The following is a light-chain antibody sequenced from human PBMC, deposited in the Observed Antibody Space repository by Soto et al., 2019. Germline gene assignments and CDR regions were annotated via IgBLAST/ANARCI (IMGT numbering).Light chain of an antibody. CDR2: TVT. V-gene: IGLV2-11*01. CDR3: CSYAGSSSYA. CDR1: SSDIGGYNY. J-gene: IGLJ1*01. Sequence: QSALXQPRSVSGSPGQSVTISCTGTSSDIGGYNYVSWYQQHPGKAPKLMIYTVTKRPSGVPDRFSGSKSDNTASLTISGLQADDEADYYCCSYAGSSSYAFGTGTKVTVL.